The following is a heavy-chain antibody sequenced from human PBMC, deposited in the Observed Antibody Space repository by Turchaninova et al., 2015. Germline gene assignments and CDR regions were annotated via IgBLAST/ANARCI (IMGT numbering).Heavy chain of an antibody. V-gene: IGHV3-48*03. CDR1: GFTFSSYE. J-gene: IGHJ4*02. CDR3: ARDSGYGDFDY. CDR2: ISSSGSTI. D-gene: IGHD5-12*01. Sequence: EVQLVESGGGLVQHGGSLSLQCARSGFTFSSYEMHWVGQAPGKGLEWFSYISSSGSTIYYADSVKGRFTISRDNAKNSLYLQMNSLRAENTAVYYCARDSGYGDFDYWGQGTLVTVSS.